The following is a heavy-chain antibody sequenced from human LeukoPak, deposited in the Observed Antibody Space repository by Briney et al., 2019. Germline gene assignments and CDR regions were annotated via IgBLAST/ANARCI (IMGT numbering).Heavy chain of an antibody. V-gene: IGHV1-8*01. CDR1: GYTFTSYD. J-gene: IGHJ3*02. D-gene: IGHD3-3*01. Sequence: GASVKVSCKASGYTFTSYDFNWVRQATGQGLEWMGWMNPNSGNTGYAQKFQGRVTMTRDTSISTAYMELSRLRSDDTAVYYCAKARFLEWSDAFDIWGQGTMVTVSS. CDR3: AKARFLEWSDAFDI. CDR2: MNPNSGNT.